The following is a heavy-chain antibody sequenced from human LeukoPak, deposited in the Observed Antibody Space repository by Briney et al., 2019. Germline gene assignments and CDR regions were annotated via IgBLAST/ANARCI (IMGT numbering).Heavy chain of an antibody. CDR3: ARVGGVSSPRNFDY. Sequence: SETLSLTCSVSGGPLDRSIYYWGWIRQPPGKGLEWIGSIFYSGGTEYNPSLKSRVTLSLDTSKNEFSLKMTSVTAADTALYYCARVGGVSSPRNFDYWGQGSLVTVSS. D-gene: IGHD3-16*01. V-gene: IGHV4-39*07. J-gene: IGHJ4*02. CDR2: IFYSGGT. CDR1: GGPLDRSIYY.